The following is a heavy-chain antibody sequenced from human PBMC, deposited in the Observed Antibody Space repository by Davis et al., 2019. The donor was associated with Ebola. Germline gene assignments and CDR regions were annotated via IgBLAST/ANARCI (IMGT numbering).Heavy chain of an antibody. CDR3: TRARGYCSSNSCYTYAFDI. CDR2: MSTFYGNI. V-gene: IGHV1-18*04. CDR1: GYTFTTYN. D-gene: IGHD2-2*02. Sequence: ASAKVSCNASGYTFTTYNITWVRQATGQGLERMGWMSTFYGNINYAQTPQGRVTMTTDTSTSTAYMELRSLRSDDTAVYSCTRARGYCSSNSCYTYAFDIRGQGTIVSVSS. J-gene: IGHJ3*02.